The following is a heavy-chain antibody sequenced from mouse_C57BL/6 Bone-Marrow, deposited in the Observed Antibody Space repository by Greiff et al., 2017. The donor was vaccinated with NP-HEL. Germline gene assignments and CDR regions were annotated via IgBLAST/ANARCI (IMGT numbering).Heavy chain of an antibody. CDR1: GYTFTDYY. CDR3: ARELTYGAYCDYAMDY. Sequence: QVQLQQSGPELVKPGASVKISCKASGYTFTDYYINWVKQRPGQGLEWIGWIFPGSGSTSYNEKFKGKATLTVDKSSSTAYIWLSSLTSEDSAFYFWARELTYGAYCDYAMDYWGQGTSVTVSS. J-gene: IGHJ4*01. V-gene: IGHV1-75*01. D-gene: IGHD1-1*01. CDR2: IFPGSGST.